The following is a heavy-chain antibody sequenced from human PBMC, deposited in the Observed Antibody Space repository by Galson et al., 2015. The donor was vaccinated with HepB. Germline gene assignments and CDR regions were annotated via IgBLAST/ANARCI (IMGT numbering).Heavy chain of an antibody. CDR1: GFTFSSYA. D-gene: IGHD3-10*01. J-gene: IGHJ6*02. CDR2: ISYDGSNK. CDR3: ARESGLLWFGELFQQSNYGMDV. Sequence: SLRLSCAASGFTFSSYAMHWVRQVPGKGLEWVAVISYDGSNKYYADSVKGRFTISRDNSKNTLYLQMNSLRADDTAVYYCARESGLLWFGELFQQSNYGMDVWGQGTTVTVSS. V-gene: IGHV3-30-3*01.